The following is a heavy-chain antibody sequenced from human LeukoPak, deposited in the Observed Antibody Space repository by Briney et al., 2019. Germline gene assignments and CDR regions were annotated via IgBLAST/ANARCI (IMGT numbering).Heavy chain of an antibody. V-gene: IGHV3-43D*03. D-gene: IGHD2-2*03. J-gene: IGHJ4*02. Sequence: GGAVAQPGGSLRLSCAASGFTFDDYGMHWVRQAPGKGLEWLSLITWDGRSAYYADSVRGRFTIFRDNAKNSLYLQMNSLRAEDTAVYYCASGYCSSTSCYRARDYWGQGTLVTVSS. CDR3: ASGYCSSTSCYRARDY. CDR2: ITWDGRSA. CDR1: GFTFDDYG.